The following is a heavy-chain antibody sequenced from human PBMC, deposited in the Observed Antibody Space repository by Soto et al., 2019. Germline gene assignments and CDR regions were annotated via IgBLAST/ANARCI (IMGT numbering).Heavy chain of an antibody. CDR2: INHSGST. CDR3: ARGPRRYCSGGSCYSIYFDY. V-gene: IGHV4-34*01. CDR1: GGSFSGYY. J-gene: IGHJ4*02. Sequence: LSLTCAVYGGSFSGYYWSWIRQPPGKGLEWIGEINHSGSTNYNPSLKSRVTISVDTSKNQFSLKLSSVTAADTAVYYCARGPRRYCSGGSCYSIYFDYWGQGTLVTVSS. D-gene: IGHD2-15*01.